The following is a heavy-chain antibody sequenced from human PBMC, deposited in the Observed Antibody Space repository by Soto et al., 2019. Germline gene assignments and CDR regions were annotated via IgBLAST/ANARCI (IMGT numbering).Heavy chain of an antibody. CDR2: IIPILGIA. Sequence: SVKVSCKASGGTFSSYTISCVRQAPGQGLEWMGRIIPILGIANYAQKFQGRVTITADKSTSTAYMELSSLRSEDTAVYYCARARYPSHYMDVWGKGTTVTVSS. CDR1: GGTFSSYT. V-gene: IGHV1-69*02. CDR3: ARARYPSHYMDV. J-gene: IGHJ6*03. D-gene: IGHD1-1*01.